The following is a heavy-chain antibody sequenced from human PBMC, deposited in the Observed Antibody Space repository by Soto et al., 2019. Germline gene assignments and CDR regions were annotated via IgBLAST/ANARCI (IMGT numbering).Heavy chain of an antibody. D-gene: IGHD6-19*01. CDR1: FTSFD. CDR3: ASGRGSSDWQFSYSYMDV. J-gene: IGHJ6*03. Sequence: QVQLVQSGAEVKKPGASVKVSCAFTSFDINWVRQAAGQGLEWMAWMNPNSGDTRYAQKLQGRDTQTRDTSKFAAYMELNNVSSELTAVYYGASGRGSSDWQFSYSYMDVWDQGTTVTVSS. V-gene: IGHV1-8*01. CDR2: MNPNSGDT.